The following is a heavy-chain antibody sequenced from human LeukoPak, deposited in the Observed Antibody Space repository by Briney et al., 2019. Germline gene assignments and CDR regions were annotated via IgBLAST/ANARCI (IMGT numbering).Heavy chain of an antibody. Sequence: SETLSLTCTVSGGSISSYYWSWIRQPPGKGLEWIGYIYYSGSTNYNPSLKSRVTISVDTSKNQFSLKLSSVTAADTAVYYCARDTAMVKGYYYGMDVWGQGTTVTVSS. J-gene: IGHJ6*02. CDR2: IYYSGST. CDR3: ARDTAMVKGYYYGMDV. D-gene: IGHD5-18*01. CDR1: GGSISSYY. V-gene: IGHV4-59*01.